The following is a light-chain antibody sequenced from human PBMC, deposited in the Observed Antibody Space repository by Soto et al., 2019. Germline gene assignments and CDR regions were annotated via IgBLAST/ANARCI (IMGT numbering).Light chain of an antibody. CDR2: AAS. V-gene: IGKV1-5*01. CDR3: QQYNSYWT. J-gene: IGKJ1*01. CDR1: RSISSW. Sequence: IQMPQTHSTLSASVGDRVTITCRASRSISSWLAWYQQKPGKAPNLLIYAASSLETGVPSRFSGSGSGTEFALTISSLQPDDFATYYCQQYNSYWTFGQGTKVAIK.